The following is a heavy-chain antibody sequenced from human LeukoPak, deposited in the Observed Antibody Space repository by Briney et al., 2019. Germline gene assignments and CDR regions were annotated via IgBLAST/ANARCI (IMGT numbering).Heavy chain of an antibody. CDR2: IRYEARNK. J-gene: IGHJ4*02. V-gene: IGHV3-30*02. CDR1: GFTFSSYA. D-gene: IGHD1-26*01. Sequence: GGSLRLSCAASGFTFSSYAMHWVRQAPGKGLELVAFIRYEARNKYYADSVKGRFTISRDNSKNTLYLQMNSLRAEDTAVYYCAKVRLVGRYFDYWGQGTLVTVSS. CDR3: AKVRLVGRYFDY.